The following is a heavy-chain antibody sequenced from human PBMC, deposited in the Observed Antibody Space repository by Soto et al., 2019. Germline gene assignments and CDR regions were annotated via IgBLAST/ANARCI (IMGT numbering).Heavy chain of an antibody. Sequence: GGSLRLSCAASGFTFSSYAMHWVRQAPGKGLEWVAVISYDGSNKYYAGSVKGRFTISRDNSKNTLYLQMNSLRAEDTAVYYCARGYCTNGVCYTLDYWGQGTLVTVSS. V-gene: IGHV3-30-3*01. CDR1: GFTFSSYA. CDR2: ISYDGSNK. J-gene: IGHJ4*02. CDR3: ARGYCTNGVCYTLDY. D-gene: IGHD2-8*01.